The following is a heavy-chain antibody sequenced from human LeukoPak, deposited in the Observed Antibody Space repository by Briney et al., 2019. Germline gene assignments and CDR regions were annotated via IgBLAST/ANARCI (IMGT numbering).Heavy chain of an antibody. CDR3: ASSIIAVAFDY. J-gene: IGHJ4*02. CDR1: GFTFSSYS. CDR2: ISSSSSYI. V-gene: IGHV3-21*01. Sequence: GGSLRLSCAASGFTFSSYSMNWVRQAPGKGLEWVSSISSSSSYIYYADSVKGRFTISRDNAKNSLYLQMNSLRAEDTAVYYCASSIIAVAFDYWGQGTLVTVSS. D-gene: IGHD6-19*01.